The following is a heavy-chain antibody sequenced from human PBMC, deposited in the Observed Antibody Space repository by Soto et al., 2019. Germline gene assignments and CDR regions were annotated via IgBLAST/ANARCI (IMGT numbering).Heavy chain of an antibody. Sequence: QVELVQSGAEVRKPGASVKVSCKVSGYSLTEVPMHWVRQAPGKGLEWMAGFDPEDDGKIYAQNFECRLTMTEDTSTNTAYMELNTLRSEDTAVYYGATARDGYTPLCYWGQGTLVSVSS. D-gene: IGHD1-1*01. CDR1: GYSLTEVP. J-gene: IGHJ1*01. V-gene: IGHV1-24*01. CDR2: FDPEDDGK. CDR3: ATARDGYTPLCY.